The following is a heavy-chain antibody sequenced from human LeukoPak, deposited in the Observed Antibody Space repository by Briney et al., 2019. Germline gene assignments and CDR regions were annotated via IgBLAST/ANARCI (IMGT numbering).Heavy chain of an antibody. V-gene: IGHV4-34*01. Sequence: SETLSLTCAVYGGSFSGYYWGWIRQPPGKGLEWIGEINHSGSTNYNPSLKSRVTISVDTSKNQFSLKLSSVTAADTAVYYCARAYSSSWYWMGYFDYWGQGTLVTVSS. D-gene: IGHD6-13*01. CDR2: INHSGST. CDR3: ARAYSSSWYWMGYFDY. CDR1: GGSFSGYY. J-gene: IGHJ4*02.